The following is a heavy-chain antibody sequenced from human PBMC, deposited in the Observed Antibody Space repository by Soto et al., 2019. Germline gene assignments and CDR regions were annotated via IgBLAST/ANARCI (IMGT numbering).Heavy chain of an antibody. D-gene: IGHD2-2*01. J-gene: IGHJ6*01. Sequence: EVQLLESGGGLVQPGGSLRLSCAASGFTFSSYAMSWVRQAPGKGLEWVSAISGSGGSTYYADSVKGRFTISRDNSKNTLYLQMNSLRAEDTAVYYCAKDIVVVPAAXGVGYSXGYXXXGMDVXGXGTTVTVSS. CDR3: AKDIVVVPAAXGVGYSXGYXXXGMDV. V-gene: IGHV3-23*01. CDR1: GFTFSSYA. CDR2: ISGSGGST.